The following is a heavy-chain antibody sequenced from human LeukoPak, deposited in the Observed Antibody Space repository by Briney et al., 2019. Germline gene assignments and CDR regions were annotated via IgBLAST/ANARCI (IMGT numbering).Heavy chain of an antibody. Sequence: GGSLRLSCAASGFTVSSNYMSWVRQAPGKGLEWVSVIYSGGSTYYADSVKGRFTISRDNSKNTLYLQMNSLRAEDTAEYYCARALYYYYMDVWGKGTTVTVSS. CDR1: GFTVSSNY. V-gene: IGHV3-53*01. CDR2: IYSGGST. J-gene: IGHJ6*03. CDR3: ARALYYYYMDV.